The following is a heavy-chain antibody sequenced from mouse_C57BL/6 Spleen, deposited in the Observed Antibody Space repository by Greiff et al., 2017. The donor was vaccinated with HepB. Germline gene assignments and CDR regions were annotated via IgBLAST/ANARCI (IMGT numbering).Heavy chain of an antibody. D-gene: IGHD2-4*01. Sequence: QVQLKQPGAELVRPGSSVKLSCKASGYTFTSYWMDWVKQRPGQGLEWIGNIYPSDSETHYNQKFKDKATLTVDKSSSTAYMQLSSLTSEDSAVYYCARGGNIYDYDEGFDYWGQGTTLTVSS. J-gene: IGHJ2*01. CDR1: GYTFTSYW. CDR3: ARGGNIYDYDEGFDY. CDR2: IYPSDSET. V-gene: IGHV1-61*01.